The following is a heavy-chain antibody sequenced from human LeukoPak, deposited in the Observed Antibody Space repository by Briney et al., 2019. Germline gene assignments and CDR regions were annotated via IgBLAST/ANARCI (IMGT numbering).Heavy chain of an antibody. J-gene: IGHJ4*02. CDR1: GFTFGDYA. Sequence: GGSLRLSCTASGFTFGDYAMSWFRQAPGKGLEWVGFIRSKAYGGTTEYAASVKGRFTISRDDSKSIAYLQMDSLKTEDTAVYYCTRERWELAFFDYWGQGTLVTVSS. CDR3: TRERWELAFFDY. V-gene: IGHV3-49*03. D-gene: IGHD1-26*01. CDR2: IRSKAYGGTT.